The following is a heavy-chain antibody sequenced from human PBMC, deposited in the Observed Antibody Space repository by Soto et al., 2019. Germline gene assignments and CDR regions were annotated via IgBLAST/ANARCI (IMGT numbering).Heavy chain of an antibody. D-gene: IGHD4-17*01. J-gene: IGHJ4*02. CDR3: AKASGPTVPPLYFDY. V-gene: IGHV3-23*01. CDR1: GFTFSSYA. Sequence: GGSLRLSCAASGFTFSSYAMSWVRQAPGKGLEWVSAISGSGVSTYYADSVKGRFTISRDNSKNTLYLQMNSLRAEDTAVYYCAKASGPTVPPLYFDYWGQGTLVTVSS. CDR2: ISGSGVST.